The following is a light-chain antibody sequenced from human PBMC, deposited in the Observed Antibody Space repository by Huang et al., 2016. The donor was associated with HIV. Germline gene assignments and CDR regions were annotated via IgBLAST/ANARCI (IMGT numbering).Light chain of an antibody. Sequence: DIQMTQSPSYLSASVGDRVTITCRSSQVISRSLNWYQHKPGKAPKLLIHSISSLQGGVPSRFSGSESGTNFTLTISSLLPEDFATYYCQQTYRTPITFGQGTRLDIK. V-gene: IGKV1-39*01. CDR1: QVISRS. CDR2: SIS. J-gene: IGKJ5*01. CDR3: QQTYRTPIT.